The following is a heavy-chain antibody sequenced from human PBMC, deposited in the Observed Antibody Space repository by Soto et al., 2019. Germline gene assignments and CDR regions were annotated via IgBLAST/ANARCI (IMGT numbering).Heavy chain of an antibody. V-gene: IGHV1-18*01. Sequence: QVQLVQSGAEVKKPGASVKVSYKASGYTFTSYGISWVRQAPGQGLEWMGWISAYNGNTNYAQKLQGRVTMTTGTSTSTAYMELRSLRSDDTAVYYCARDPKSGWNEYYYYYYGMDVWGQGTTVTVSS. CDR3: ARDPKSGWNEYYYYYYGMDV. J-gene: IGHJ6*02. CDR1: GYTFTSYG. D-gene: IGHD1-1*01. CDR2: ISAYNGNT.